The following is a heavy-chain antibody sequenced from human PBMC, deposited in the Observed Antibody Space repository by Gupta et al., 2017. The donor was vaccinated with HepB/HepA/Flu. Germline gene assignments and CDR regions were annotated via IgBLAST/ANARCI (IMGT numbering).Heavy chain of an antibody. CDR2: IKSKTDGETT. CDR1: GFTFSNAW. D-gene: IGHD3-10*01. CDR3: TTALYYYGSGSYRYYYYGMDV. J-gene: IGHJ6*02. Sequence: EVQLVESGGGLVKPGGSLRLSCAASGFTFSNAWMSWVRQAPGKGLEWVGRIKSKTDGETTDYAAPVKGRFTISRDDSKNTLYLQMNSLKTEDTAVYYCTTALYYYGSGSYRYYYYGMDVWGQGTTVTVSS. V-gene: IGHV3-15*01.